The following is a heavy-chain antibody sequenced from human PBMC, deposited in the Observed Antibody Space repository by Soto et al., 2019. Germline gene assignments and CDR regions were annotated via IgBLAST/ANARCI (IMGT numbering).Heavy chain of an antibody. Sequence: PSETPSLTCTVSGCSLSSSTSYWGWIRQPPGKGLEWIGNIYYSGSTYYNPSLRSRVTMSVDASQNQFSLDLSSVTAADTAVYCCARRPGNFRFYYYYFDVWGKESTLTVSS. D-gene: IGHD1-26*01. V-gene: IGHV4-39*01. J-gene: IGHJ6*03. CDR1: GCSLSSSTSY. CDR2: IYYSGST. CDR3: ARRPGNFRFYYYYFDV.